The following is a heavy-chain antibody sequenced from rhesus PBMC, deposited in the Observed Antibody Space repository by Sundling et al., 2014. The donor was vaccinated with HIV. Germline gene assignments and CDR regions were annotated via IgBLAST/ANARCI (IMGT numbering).Heavy chain of an antibody. D-gene: IGHD1-44*02. CDR1: GASISRNY. V-gene: IGHV4S2*01. CDR2: IYGTGGIT. Sequence: QVQLQESGPGLLKPSETLPLTCTVSGASISRNYWSWIRQAPGKGLEWIGRIYGTGGITDYNPSLKSRVTISTDTSKNQLSLKLTSVTAADTAVYYCAREEWQLYVDYWGQGVLVTVSS. J-gene: IGHJ4*01. CDR3: AREEWQLYVDY.